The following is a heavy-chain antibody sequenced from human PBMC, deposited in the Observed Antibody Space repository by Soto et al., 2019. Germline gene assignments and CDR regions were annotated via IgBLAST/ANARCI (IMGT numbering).Heavy chain of an antibody. D-gene: IGHD6-13*01. CDR3: ARRGKAAAGTGEYYGMDV. Sequence: PGESLKISCKGSGYSFTSYWISWVRQMPGKGLEWMERIDPSDSYTNYSPSFQGHVTISADKSISTASLQWSRLKDSDPAMYYCARRGKAAAGTGEYYGMDVWGKVTTVTVAS. J-gene: IGHJ6*04. CDR1: GYSFTSYW. CDR2: IDPSDSYT. V-gene: IGHV5-10-1*01.